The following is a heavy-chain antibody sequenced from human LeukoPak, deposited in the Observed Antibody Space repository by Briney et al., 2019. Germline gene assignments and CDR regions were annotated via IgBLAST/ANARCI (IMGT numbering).Heavy chain of an antibody. CDR2: INSDGYSI. D-gene: IGHD4-11*01. CDR1: GFTFSSYW. Sequence: GGSLRLSCVAPGFTFSSYWVHWVRQAPGKGLVWVSRINSDGYSISYADSVKGRFTISRDNAKNTLYLQMGSLRAEDTAVYYCARWVATGGWFDPWGQGTLVTVSS. CDR3: ARWVATGGWFDP. J-gene: IGHJ5*02. V-gene: IGHV3-74*01.